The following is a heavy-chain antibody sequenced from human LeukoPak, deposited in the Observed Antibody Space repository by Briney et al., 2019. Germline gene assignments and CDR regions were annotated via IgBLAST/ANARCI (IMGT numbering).Heavy chain of an antibody. CDR1: VFIFSNYA. V-gene: IGHV3-23*01. D-gene: IGHD2-15*01. J-gene: IGHJ4*02. CDR3: AKSRSGVSSCYNY. CDR2: ISGSDDNT. Sequence: GGSLRLSCAASVFIFSNYAMSWVRQAPGKGLEWVSAISGSDDNTYYADSVRGRFTISRDNSKNTLYLQMNSLRAEDTAIYFCAKSRSGVSSCYNYWGQGTLVTASS.